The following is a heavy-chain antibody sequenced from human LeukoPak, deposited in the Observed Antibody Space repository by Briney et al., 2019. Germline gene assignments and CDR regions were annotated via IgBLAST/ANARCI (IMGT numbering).Heavy chain of an antibody. CDR3: ARQIGLTGTTARNWFDP. Sequence: SETLSLTCTVSGGSIRSSSYYWGWIRQPPGKGLEWIGNIYYSGSTYYNPSLKSRVTIFVDTSKNQFSLKLSSVTAADTAVYYCARQIGLTGTTARNWFDPWGQGTLVTVSS. D-gene: IGHD1-7*01. J-gene: IGHJ5*02. CDR1: GGSIRSSSYY. CDR2: IYYSGST. V-gene: IGHV4-39*01.